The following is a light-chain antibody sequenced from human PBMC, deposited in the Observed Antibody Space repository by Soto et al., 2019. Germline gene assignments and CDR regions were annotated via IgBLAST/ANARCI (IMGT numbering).Light chain of an antibody. J-gene: IGKJ1*01. Sequence: EIVMTQSPATLSVSPGERATLSCRASQSVSSNLAWYQQKPGQAPGLLIYGASTRATGIPARFSGSGSWTEFTRTISGLQSEDFAVYYCQQYNNWPPRAWTFGQGTKVDIK. V-gene: IGKV3-15*01. CDR1: QSVSSN. CDR3: QQYNNWPPRAWT. CDR2: GAS.